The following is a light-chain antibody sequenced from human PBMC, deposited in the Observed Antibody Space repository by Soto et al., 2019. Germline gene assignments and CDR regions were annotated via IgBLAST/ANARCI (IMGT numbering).Light chain of an antibody. J-gene: IGLJ1*01. V-gene: IGLV3-21*02. CDR2: DDS. Sequence: SYELTQPPSVSVAPGQTARITCGGNNIGSKSVHWYQQKPGQAPVLVVYDDSDRPSGIPERFSASKSGNTASLTISGLQADDEADYYCSSYTSSDTLVVFGTGTKVTVL. CDR3: SSYTSSDTLVV. CDR1: NIGSKS.